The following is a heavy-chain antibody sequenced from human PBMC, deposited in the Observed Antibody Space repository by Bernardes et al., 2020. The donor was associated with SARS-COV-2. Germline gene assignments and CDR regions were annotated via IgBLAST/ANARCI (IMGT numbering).Heavy chain of an antibody. CDR3: AKDRIGYSSGWTYYYYGMDV. D-gene: IGHD6-19*01. V-gene: IGHV3-30*18. Sequence: GGSLRLPCAASGFTFSSYGMHWVRQAPGKGLEWVAVISYDGSNKYYADSVKGRFTISRDNSKNTLYLQMNSLRAEDTAVYYCAKDRIGYSSGWTYYYYGMDVWGQGTTVTVSS. J-gene: IGHJ6*02. CDR1: GFTFSSYG. CDR2: ISYDGSNK.